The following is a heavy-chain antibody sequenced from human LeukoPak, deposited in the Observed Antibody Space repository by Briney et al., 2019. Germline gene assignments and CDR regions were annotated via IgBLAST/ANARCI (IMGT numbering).Heavy chain of an antibody. CDR2: ISSSSSYI. Sequence: GGSLRLSCAASGFTFSSYEMNWVRQAPGKGLEWVSYISSSSSYIYYADSVKGRFTISRDNAKNSLYLQMNSLRAEDTAVYYCARDSGDGYVDWGQGILVTVSS. CDR1: GFTFSSYE. D-gene: IGHD5-24*01. CDR3: ARDSGDGYVD. V-gene: IGHV3-21*05. J-gene: IGHJ4*02.